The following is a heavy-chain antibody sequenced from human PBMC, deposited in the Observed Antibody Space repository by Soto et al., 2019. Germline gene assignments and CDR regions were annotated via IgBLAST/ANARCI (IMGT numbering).Heavy chain of an antibody. Sequence: QVQLVQSGAEVKKPGASVYVSCKASGYTFSDYYVHWVRQAPGQGLEWMGWINPNVGGTNYARKFQGTVTMTRDTSIRAVYMKLTRLSPDDTAIYYCARGGRAGPRIPYDTRGPGTRVTVSS. CDR1: GYTFSDYY. CDR2: INPNVGGT. D-gene: IGHD3-16*01. J-gene: IGHJ5*02. CDR3: ARGGRAGPRIPYDT. V-gene: IGHV1-2*02.